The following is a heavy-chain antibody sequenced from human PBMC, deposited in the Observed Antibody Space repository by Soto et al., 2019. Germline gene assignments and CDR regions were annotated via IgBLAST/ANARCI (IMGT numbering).Heavy chain of an antibody. D-gene: IGHD6-6*01. CDR3: ARSGGYSRSTWRRDYYYYGMDV. CDR1: GGTFSSYA. Sequence: ASVKVSCKASGGTFSSYAISWVRQAPGQGLEWMGGIIPIFGTANYAQKFQGRVTITADESTSTDYMELSSLRSDDPAVYYCARSGGYSRSTWRRDYYYYGMDVWGQGTTVTVYS. J-gene: IGHJ6*02. CDR2: IIPIFGTA. V-gene: IGHV1-69*13.